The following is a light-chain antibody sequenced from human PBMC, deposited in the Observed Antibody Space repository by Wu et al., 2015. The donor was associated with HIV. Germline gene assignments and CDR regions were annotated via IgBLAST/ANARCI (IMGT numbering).Light chain of an antibody. J-gene: IGKJ1*01. CDR1: QGISSTF. Sequence: IQLTQSPSSLSASLGDRVTITCRASQGISSTFLAWYQQKPGKAPKLLIYAASTLQSGIPSRFSGSGSATDFTLTISSLQPEDFATYFCQQSYSTPRTFGQGTKVEIK. CDR2: AAS. V-gene: IGKV1-9*01. CDR3: QQSYSTPRT.